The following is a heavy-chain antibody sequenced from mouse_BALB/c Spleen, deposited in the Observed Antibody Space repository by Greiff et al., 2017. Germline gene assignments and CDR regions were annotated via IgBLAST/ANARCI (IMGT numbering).Heavy chain of an antibody. J-gene: IGHJ4*01. CDR1: AYSIPSGYS. CDR3: ARGGDGYYRAMDY. CDR2: ISSDGSN. V-gene: IGHV3-6*02. D-gene: IGHD2-3*01. Sequence: EVKLQESGPGLVKPSQSLSLTCSVTAYSIPSGYSWTWIRQFPGNKLEWMGYISSDGSNNYNPSLKNRFSITRDTSKNQFFLKLNSVTTEDTATYYCARGGDGYYRAMDYWGQGTSVTVSA.